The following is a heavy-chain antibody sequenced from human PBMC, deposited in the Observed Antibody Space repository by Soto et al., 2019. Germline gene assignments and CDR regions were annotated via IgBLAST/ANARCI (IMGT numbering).Heavy chain of an antibody. CDR3: ARDDIPGRAVAIYGMDV. CDR1: GGTFSSYA. V-gene: IGHV1-69*01. CDR2: IIPIFGTA. J-gene: IGHJ6*02. D-gene: IGHD6-19*01. Sequence: QVQLVQSGAEVKKPGSSVKVSCKASGGTFSSYAISWVRQAPGQGLEWMGGIIPIFGTANYAQKFQGRVTITADESTSTAYMELSSLRAEDTAVYYCARDDIPGRAVAIYGMDVWGQGTTVTVSS.